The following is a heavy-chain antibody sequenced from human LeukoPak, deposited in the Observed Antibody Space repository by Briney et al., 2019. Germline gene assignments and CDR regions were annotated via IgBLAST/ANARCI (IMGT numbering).Heavy chain of an antibody. J-gene: IGHJ4*02. CDR3: AKGVSYGGYEGIDY. Sequence: GGSLRLSCAASGFTFTTYAMSWVRQAPGKGLGWVSAISSSGGSTYYADSVKGRFTISRDNSKNTLYLQMNSLRAEDTAIYYCAKGVSYGGYEGIDYWGQGTLVTVSS. CDR1: GFTFTTYA. CDR2: ISSSGGST. V-gene: IGHV3-23*01. D-gene: IGHD5-12*01.